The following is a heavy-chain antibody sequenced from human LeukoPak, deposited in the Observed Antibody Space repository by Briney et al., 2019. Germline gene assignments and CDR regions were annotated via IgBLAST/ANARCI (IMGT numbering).Heavy chain of an antibody. CDR2: IKQDGSEK. CDR1: GFTFSSYW. D-gene: IGHD2-21*01. J-gene: IGHJ4*02. V-gene: IGHV3-7*01. CDR3: ARVVFPSRVSDY. Sequence: PGGSLRLSCAASGFTFSSYWMSWVRQAPGKGLEWVANIKQDGSEKYYVDSVKGRFTISKDNAKNSLYLQMNSLRVEDTAVYYCARVVFPSRVSDYWGRGTLVTVSS.